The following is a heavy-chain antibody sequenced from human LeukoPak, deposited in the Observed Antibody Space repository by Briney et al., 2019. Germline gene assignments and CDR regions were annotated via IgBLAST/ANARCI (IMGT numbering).Heavy chain of an antibody. CDR1: GFTFSSYS. CDR3: AKQTMIST. CDR2: ISSSSSYI. J-gene: IGHJ4*02. D-gene: IGHD3-22*01. V-gene: IGHV3-21*04. Sequence: PGGSLRLSCAASGFTFSSYSMNWVRQAPGKGLEWVSSISSSSSYINYADSVRGRFTISRDNAKNSLYLQMNSLRAEDTAVYYCAKQTMISTWGQGTLVTVSS.